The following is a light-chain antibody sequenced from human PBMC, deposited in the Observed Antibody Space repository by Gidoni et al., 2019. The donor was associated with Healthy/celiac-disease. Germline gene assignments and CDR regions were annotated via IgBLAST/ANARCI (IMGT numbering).Light chain of an antibody. V-gene: IGKV1-33*01. CDR2: DAS. J-gene: IGKJ3*01. CDR3: QQYDNLPLFT. Sequence: DIKTTQSTSSRSASVGDRVTITCQASQDISNYLNWYQQKPGKAPKLLIYDASNLETGVPSRFSGSGSGTYFTFTISSLQPEDIATYYCQQYDNLPLFTFXPXTKVDIK. CDR1: QDISNY.